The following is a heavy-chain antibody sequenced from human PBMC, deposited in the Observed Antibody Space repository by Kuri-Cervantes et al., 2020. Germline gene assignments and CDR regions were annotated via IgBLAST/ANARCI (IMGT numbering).Heavy chain of an antibody. Sequence: GESLKISCAASGFTFSSYAMSWVRQAPGKGLEWVSAISGSGGSTYYADSVKGRFTISRDNSKNTLYLQMNSLRAEDTAVYYCAREGYCRGGNCYPSYWYFDLWGRGTLVTVSS. CDR3: AREGYCRGGNCYPSYWYFDL. CDR1: GFTFSSYA. D-gene: IGHD2-15*01. CDR2: ISGSGGST. V-gene: IGHV3-23*01. J-gene: IGHJ2*01.